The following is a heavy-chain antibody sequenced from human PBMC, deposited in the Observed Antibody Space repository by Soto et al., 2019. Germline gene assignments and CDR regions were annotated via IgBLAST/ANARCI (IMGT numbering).Heavy chain of an antibody. CDR3: AKDRCAPSPWFFDY. Sequence: EVQLLESGGGLVQPGGSLRLSCAASGFTLSSYAMGWVRQAPGKGLEWVSAISANGAGTYYADSVKGRFTISRDNSKNTLYLQMRALGAEDTAVYFCAKDRCAPSPWFFDYWGQGTLVTVSS. V-gene: IGHV3-23*01. J-gene: IGHJ4*02. CDR1: GFTLSSYA. D-gene: IGHD3-9*01. CDR2: ISANGAGT.